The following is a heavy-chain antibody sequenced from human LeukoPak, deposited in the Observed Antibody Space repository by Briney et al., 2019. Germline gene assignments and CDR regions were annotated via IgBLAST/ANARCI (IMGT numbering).Heavy chain of an antibody. J-gene: IGHJ4*02. CDR3: ARWEGGSYYDFDY. V-gene: IGHV4-34*01. CDR2: INHSGST. Sequence: SETLSLTCTVSGGSISSYYWSWIRQPPGKGLEWIGEINHSGSTNYNPSLKSRVTISVDTSKNQFSLKLSSVTAADTAVYYCARWEGGSYYDFDYWGQGTLVTASS. CDR1: GGSISSYY. D-gene: IGHD1-26*01.